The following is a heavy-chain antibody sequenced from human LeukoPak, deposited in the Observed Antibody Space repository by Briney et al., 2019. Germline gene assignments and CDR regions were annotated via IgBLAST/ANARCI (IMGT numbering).Heavy chain of an antibody. CDR3: ARAELPSLFDY. CDR1: GGSISSYY. J-gene: IGHJ4*02. Sequence: KPSETLSLTYTVSGGSISSYYWSWIRQPPGKGLEWIGYIYYSGSTNYNPSLKSRVTISVDTSKNQFSLKLSSVTAADTAVYYCARAELPSLFDYWGQGTLVTVSS. D-gene: IGHD1-7*01. V-gene: IGHV4-59*01. CDR2: IYYSGST.